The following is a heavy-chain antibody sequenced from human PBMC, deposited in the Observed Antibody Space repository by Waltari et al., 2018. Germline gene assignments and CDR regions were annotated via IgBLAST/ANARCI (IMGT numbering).Heavy chain of an antibody. D-gene: IGHD3-10*01. J-gene: IGHJ4*02. Sequence: QVQLVQSGAEVKKPGSSVKVSCTASGRTFSSYATSRLPPAPGQWLEWMGRIIPILGIANYAQKFQGRVTITADKSTSTAYMELSSLRSEDTAVYYCARGVMVRGVTHFDYWGQGTLVTVSS. CDR1: GRTFSSYA. CDR3: ARGVMVRGVTHFDY. V-gene: IGHV1-69*04. CDR2: IIPILGIA.